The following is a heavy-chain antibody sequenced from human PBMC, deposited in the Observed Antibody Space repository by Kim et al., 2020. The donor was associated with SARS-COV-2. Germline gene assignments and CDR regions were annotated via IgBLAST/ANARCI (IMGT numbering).Heavy chain of an antibody. CDR2: IGTAGDP. CDR3: ARGAPDYYGSGSYSWYFDL. V-gene: IGHV3-13*05. CDR1: GFTFSSYD. D-gene: IGHD3-10*01. Sequence: GGSLRLSCAASGFTFSSYDMHWVRQATGKGLEWVSAIGTAGDPYYPGSVKGRFTISRENAKNSLYLQMNSLRAGDTAVYYCARGAPDYYGSGSYSWYFDLWGRGTLVTVSS. J-gene: IGHJ2*01.